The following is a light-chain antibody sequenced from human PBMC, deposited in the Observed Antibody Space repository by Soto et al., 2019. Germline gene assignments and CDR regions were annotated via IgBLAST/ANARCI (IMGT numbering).Light chain of an antibody. V-gene: IGKV1-33*01. CDR3: QQYDNLIS. Sequence: DIQMTQSPSSLSASIGDRVTITCQASQDISNYLNWYQQKPGKAPNLLIYDVFNLEAGVPSRFSGSGSGTDFSFTISSLQPEDIATYYCQQYDNLISFGGGTKVEIK. CDR2: DVF. J-gene: IGKJ4*01. CDR1: QDISNY.